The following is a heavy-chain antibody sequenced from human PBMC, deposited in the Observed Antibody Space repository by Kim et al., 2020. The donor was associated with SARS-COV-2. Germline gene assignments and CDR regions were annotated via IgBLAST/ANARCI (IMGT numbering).Heavy chain of an antibody. J-gene: IGHJ3*02. CDR1: GGSISSYY. CDR2: IYYSGST. CDR3: ARHYPTLMTTVTTDAFDI. Sequence: SETLSLTCTVSGGSISSYYWSWIRQPPGKGLEWIGYIYYSGSTNYNPSLKSRVTISVDTSKNQFSLKLSSVTAADTAVYYCARHYPTLMTTVTTDAFDIWGQGTWVTVSS. V-gene: IGHV4-59*08. D-gene: IGHD4-17*01.